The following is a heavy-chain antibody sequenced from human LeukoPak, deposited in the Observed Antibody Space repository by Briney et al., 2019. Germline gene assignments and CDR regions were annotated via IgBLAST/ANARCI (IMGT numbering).Heavy chain of an antibody. D-gene: IGHD2-21*02. CDR3: ARPLCSGDCPWD. CDR2: INSDGSRT. J-gene: IGHJ4*02. V-gene: IGHV3-74*01. Sequence: PGGSLRLSCAASGFTFSTYWMHWVRQGPGKGLVWVARINSDGSRTNYADSVKGRFTISRDNAKNTLYLQMKSLRGEDTAVYYCARPLCSGDCPWDWGQGTLVTVSS. CDR1: GFTFSTYW.